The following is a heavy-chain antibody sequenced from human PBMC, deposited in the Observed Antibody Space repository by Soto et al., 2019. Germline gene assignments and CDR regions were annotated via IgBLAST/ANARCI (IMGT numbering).Heavy chain of an antibody. Sequence: SETLSLTCTVSGGSISSGGYYWSWIRQHPGKGLEWIGYIYYSGSTYYNPSLKSRVTISVDTSKNQFSLKLSSVTAADTAVYYCARYCSGGSCPRLFDPWGQGTLVTVSS. CDR1: GGSISSGGYY. CDR3: ARYCSGGSCPRLFDP. CDR2: IYYSGST. J-gene: IGHJ5*02. V-gene: IGHV4-31*03. D-gene: IGHD2-15*01.